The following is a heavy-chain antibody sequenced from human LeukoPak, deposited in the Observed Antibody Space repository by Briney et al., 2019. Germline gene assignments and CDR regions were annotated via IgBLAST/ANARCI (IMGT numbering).Heavy chain of an antibody. CDR1: GYTFTRYY. Sequence: GASVKVSCKASGYTFTRYYMHWVRQAPGQGLEWMGRINPNSGGTNYAQKFQGRVTMTRDTSISTAYMELSRLRSDDTAVYYCARTVAGDNDAFDIWGQGTMVTVSS. J-gene: IGHJ3*02. D-gene: IGHD6-19*01. V-gene: IGHV1-2*06. CDR3: ARTVAGDNDAFDI. CDR2: INPNSGGT.